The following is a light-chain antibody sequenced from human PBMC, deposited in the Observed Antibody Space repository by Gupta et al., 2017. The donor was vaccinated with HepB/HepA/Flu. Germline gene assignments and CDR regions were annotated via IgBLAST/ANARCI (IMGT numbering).Light chain of an antibody. CDR3: QRVDALPIT. J-gene: IGKJ5*01. V-gene: IGKV1-33*01. CDR2: DTS. CDR1: QDIRNY. Sequence: IQMTQFPSSLSASVGDRVTITCQASQDIRNYLNWYQQKPGKAPKLLIYDTSNLGTGVPSTFRGSGSGTDFTFTISSLQPEDIATYYCQRVDALPITFGQGTRLEIK.